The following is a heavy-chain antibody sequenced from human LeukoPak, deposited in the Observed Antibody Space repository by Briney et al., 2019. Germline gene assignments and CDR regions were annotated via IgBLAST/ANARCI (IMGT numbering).Heavy chain of an antibody. Sequence: SETLSLTCTVSDGSISSSSYCWGWIRQPPGKGLEGIGSTYYSGSTYSNLSVRSRVTVSVATAKNQLSLKLSAVTAADTAVYYCARHAIDSSGYYLHYFDYWGQGTLVTVSS. CDR1: DGSISSSSYC. CDR3: ARHAIDSSGYYLHYFDY. V-gene: IGHV4-39*01. D-gene: IGHD3-22*01. CDR2: TYYSGST. J-gene: IGHJ4*02.